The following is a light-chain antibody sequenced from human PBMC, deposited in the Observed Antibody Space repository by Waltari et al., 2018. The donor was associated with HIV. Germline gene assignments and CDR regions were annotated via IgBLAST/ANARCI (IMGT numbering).Light chain of an antibody. CDR1: QSISSW. J-gene: IGKJ1*01. CDR3: QQYNSYSPKT. Sequence: DIQMTQSPSTLSASVGDRVTITCRASQSISSWLAWYQQKPGTAPKLLIYKASSLEGGVPSRFSGSGSGTEFTLTISSLQPDDFATYYCQQYNSYSPKTFGQGTKVEIK. V-gene: IGKV1-5*03. CDR2: KAS.